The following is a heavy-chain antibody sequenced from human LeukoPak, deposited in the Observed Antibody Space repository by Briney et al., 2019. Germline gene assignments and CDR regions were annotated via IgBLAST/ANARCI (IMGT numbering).Heavy chain of an antibody. D-gene: IGHD3-3*01. CDR3: VRGQAMADF. CDR2: ITGSGDTI. V-gene: IGHV3-23*01. CDR1: GFSFDIYA. Sequence: GGSLRLSCAASGFSFDIYALSWIRQAPGKGLEWVSAITGSGDTIYHAESLKGRFSISRDNSKNTLYLHMNSLRADDTAVYYCVRGQAMADFWGQGTLVTVSS. J-gene: IGHJ4*02.